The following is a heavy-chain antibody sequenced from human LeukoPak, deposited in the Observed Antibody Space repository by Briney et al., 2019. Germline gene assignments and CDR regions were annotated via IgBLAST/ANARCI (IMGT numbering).Heavy chain of an antibody. CDR3: AKDLRRHYYDSSGDGTDY. CDR1: GFTFSSYS. J-gene: IGHJ4*02. D-gene: IGHD3-22*01. CDR2: ISSSSSYI. V-gene: IGHV3-21*01. Sequence: PGGSLRLSRAASGFTFSSYSMNWVRPAPGKGLEGVSSISSSSSYIYYADSVKGRFTISRDNAKNSLYLQMNSLRAEDTAVYYCAKDLRRHYYDSSGDGTDYWGQGTLVTVSS.